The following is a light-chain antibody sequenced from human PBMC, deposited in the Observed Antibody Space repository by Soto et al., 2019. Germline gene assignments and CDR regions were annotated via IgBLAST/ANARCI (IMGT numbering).Light chain of an antibody. J-gene: IGLJ1*01. Sequence: QSALTQPASVSGSPGQSITTSCTGTSSDVGGYNYVSWYQQHPGKAPKLMIYEVSNRPSGVSNRFSGSKSGNTASLTISGLQAEDEADYYCSSYTSSSTLVFGTGTKSPS. CDR3: SSYTSSSTLV. V-gene: IGLV2-14*01. CDR1: SSDVGGYNY. CDR2: EVS.